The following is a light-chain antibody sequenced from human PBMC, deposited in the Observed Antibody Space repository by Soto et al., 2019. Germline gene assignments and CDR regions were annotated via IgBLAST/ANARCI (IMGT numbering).Light chain of an antibody. CDR3: HQYNTFPYT. J-gene: IGKJ2*01. V-gene: IGKV1-5*01. CDR1: ESITTW. CDR2: DAS. Sequence: DIPLTQSPSTLSASVGDRVTITCRASESITTWLAWYQQKPGKAPKVLIHDASTLESGVPSRFSGSGSGTEFTLTISSLQPDDFAAYFCHQYNTFPYTFCQGTKLETK.